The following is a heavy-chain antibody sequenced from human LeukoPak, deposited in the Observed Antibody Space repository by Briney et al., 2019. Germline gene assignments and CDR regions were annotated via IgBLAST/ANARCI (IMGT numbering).Heavy chain of an antibody. CDR2: ISAYNGNT. D-gene: IGHD6-6*01. CDR3: ARDGSSSSSVYYYYGMDV. V-gene: IGHV1-18*01. CDR1: GYTFTSYG. Sequence: ASVKVSCKASGYTFTSYGISWVRQAPGQGLEWMGWISAYNGNTNYAQKLQGRVTMTTDTSTSTAYMELRSLRSDDTAVYYCARDGSSSSSVYYYYGMDVWGQGTTVTVSS. J-gene: IGHJ6*02.